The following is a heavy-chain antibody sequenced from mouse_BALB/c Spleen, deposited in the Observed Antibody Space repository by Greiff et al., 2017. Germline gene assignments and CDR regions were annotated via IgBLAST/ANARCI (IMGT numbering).Heavy chain of an antibody. J-gene: IGHJ4*01. V-gene: IGHV5-17*02. CDR2: ISSGSSTI. CDR3: ARTPPTYVYYAMDY. CDR1: GFTFSSFG. Sequence: DVQLVESGGGLVQPGGSRKLSCAASGFTFSSFGMHWVRQAPEKGLEWVAYISSGSSTIYYADTVKGRFTISRDNPKNTLFLQMTSLRSEDTAMYYCARTPPTYVYYAMDYWGQGTSVTVSS. D-gene: IGHD2-12*01.